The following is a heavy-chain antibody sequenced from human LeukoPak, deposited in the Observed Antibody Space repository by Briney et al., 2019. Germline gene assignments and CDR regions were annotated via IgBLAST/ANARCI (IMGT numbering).Heavy chain of an antibody. CDR1: GGSISSHY. Sequence: SETLSLPCTVSGGSISSHYWSWIRPPPGKGLAWIGYIYYSGSTNYNPSLKSRVTISVDTSKNQFSLKLSSVTAADTAVYYCARRKLVGASPFDYWGQGTLVTVSS. D-gene: IGHD1-26*01. CDR3: ARRKLVGASPFDY. V-gene: IGHV4-59*11. J-gene: IGHJ4*02. CDR2: IYYSGST.